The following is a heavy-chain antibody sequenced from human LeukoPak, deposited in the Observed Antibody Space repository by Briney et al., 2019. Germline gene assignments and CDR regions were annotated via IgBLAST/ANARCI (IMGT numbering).Heavy chain of an antibody. Sequence: GGSLRLSCAVSRFIFSTYAMSWVRQAPGQGLQWVSAISANGADKYYADYVKGRFTISRDNSKNTLFLQMTSLGVEDTAVYFCANYRKPQGLDYWGQGTLVTVSS. CDR3: ANYRKPQGLDY. V-gene: IGHV3-23*01. CDR2: ISANGADK. D-gene: IGHD1-14*01. J-gene: IGHJ4*02. CDR1: RFIFSTYA.